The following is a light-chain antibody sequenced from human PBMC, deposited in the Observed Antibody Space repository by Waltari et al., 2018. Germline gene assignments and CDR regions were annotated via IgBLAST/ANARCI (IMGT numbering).Light chain of an antibody. J-gene: IGLJ3*02. Sequence: QSATTQPASVSGSPGQSITISCTGTSSDVGSYNLFSWYQQHPEQAPKLMVYKVIERPSGVSTLFSGSKSGNTASLTISGLQAEDEADYYCCSYAGRNIWVFGGGTKVTVL. CDR2: KVI. CDR1: SSDVGSYNL. V-gene: IGLV2-23*02. CDR3: CSYAGRNIWV.